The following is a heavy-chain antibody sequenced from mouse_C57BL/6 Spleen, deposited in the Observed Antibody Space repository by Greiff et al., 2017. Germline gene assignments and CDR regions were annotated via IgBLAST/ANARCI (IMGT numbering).Heavy chain of an antibody. J-gene: IGHJ4*01. CDR1: GYTFTSYG. Sequence: QVQLQQSGAELARPGASVKLSCKASGYTFTSYGISWVKQRTGQGLEWIGEIYPRSGNTYYNEKFKGKATLTADKSSSTAYMELRSLTSEDSAVYFCARSKAYYSNDYAMDYWGQGTSVTVSS. V-gene: IGHV1-81*01. D-gene: IGHD2-5*01. CDR2: IYPRSGNT. CDR3: ARSKAYYSNDYAMDY.